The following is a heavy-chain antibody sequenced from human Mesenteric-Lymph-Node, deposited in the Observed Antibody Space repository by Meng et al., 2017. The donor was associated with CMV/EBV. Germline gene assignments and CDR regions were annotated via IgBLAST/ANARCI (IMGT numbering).Heavy chain of an antibody. V-gene: IGHV3-23*03. D-gene: IGHD6-19*01. CDR1: GFTFSSYA. CDR3: AKQFTSGWYFFDY. Sequence: GESLKISCAASGFTFSSYAMSWVRQAPGKGLEWVSLIYSGDSSTYYADSVKGRFTISRDNSKNTLFLQMNSLRAEDTAVYYCAKQFTSGWYFFDYWGQGTLVTVSS. J-gene: IGHJ4*02. CDR2: IYSGDSST.